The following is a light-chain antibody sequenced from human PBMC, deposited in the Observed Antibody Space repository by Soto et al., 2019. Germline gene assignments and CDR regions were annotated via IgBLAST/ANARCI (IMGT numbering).Light chain of an antibody. J-gene: IGKJ1*01. CDR1: QGIRID. CDR3: LQHNSFPRT. CDR2: GAS. Sequence: DIQMTQSPSSLSASVGDRVTITCRASQGIRIDLGWFQQRPGKAPKRLIYGASSLQSGVPSRFSGSGSGTEFTLTIRNLQPEDFATYYCLQHNSFPRTFGQGNKVDIK. V-gene: IGKV1-17*02.